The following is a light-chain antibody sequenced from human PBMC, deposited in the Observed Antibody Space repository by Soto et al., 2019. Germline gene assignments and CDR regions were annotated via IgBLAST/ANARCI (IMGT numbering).Light chain of an antibody. CDR2: GAS. Sequence: EIVLTQSPGTLSLSPGERATLSCSASQSVSSSYLAWYQQKPGQAPRLLIYGASSRATGIPDRFSGSGSGTDFTLTISRLEPEDFAVYYCQQYGSSPAWTCGQGTKVDIK. CDR1: QSVSSSY. J-gene: IGKJ1*01. V-gene: IGKV3-20*01. CDR3: QQYGSSPAWT.